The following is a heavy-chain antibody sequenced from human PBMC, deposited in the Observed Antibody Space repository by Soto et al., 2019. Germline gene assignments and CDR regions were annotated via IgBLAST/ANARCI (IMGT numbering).Heavy chain of an antibody. D-gene: IGHD1-26*01. J-gene: IGHJ3*02. CDR2: ISSYNGNT. CDR3: AVVGATTRAFDI. Sequence: GSGVKVSCKASAYNVTSYVINWVLQGPGQGLEWMGWISSYNGNTNYAEKLQGRVTMTTDTSTSTAYMELRSLRSEETAVYYCAVVGATTRAFDIWGQATMVT. V-gene: IGHV1-18*01. CDR1: AYNVTSYV.